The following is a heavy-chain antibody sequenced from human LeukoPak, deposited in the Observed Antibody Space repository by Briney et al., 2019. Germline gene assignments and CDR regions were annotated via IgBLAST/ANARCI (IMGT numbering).Heavy chain of an antibody. V-gene: IGHV1-69*04. CDR1: GGTFSSYA. D-gene: IGHD5-24*01. J-gene: IGHJ4*02. CDR2: IIPILGIA. CDR3: ARDPRKEMATATDY. Sequence: ASVKVSCKASGGTFSSYAISWVRQAPGQGLEWMGRIIPILGIANYAQKFQGRATITADKSTSTAYMELSSLRSEDTAVYYCARDPRKEMATATDYWGQGTLVTVSS.